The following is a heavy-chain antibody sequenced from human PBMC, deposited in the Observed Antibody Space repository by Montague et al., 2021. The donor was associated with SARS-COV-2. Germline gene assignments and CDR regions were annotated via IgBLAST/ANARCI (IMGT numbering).Heavy chain of an antibody. J-gene: IGHJ6*02. V-gene: IGHV3-7*03. Sequence: KKNGGEKHYVDSVKGRFTISRDNAKNSLNLQMDSLRAEDTALYYCARDSRIVGATGGMDVWGQGTTVIVSS. D-gene: IGHD1-26*01. CDR2: KKNGGEK. CDR3: ARDSRIVGATGGMDV.